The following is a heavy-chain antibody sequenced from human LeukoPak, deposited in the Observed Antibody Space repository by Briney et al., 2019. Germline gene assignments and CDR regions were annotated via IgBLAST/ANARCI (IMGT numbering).Heavy chain of an antibody. V-gene: IGHV3-23*01. Sequence: GGSLRLPCAASGFTFSSYAMSWVRQAPGKGLEWVSAISGSGGSTYYADSVKGRFTISRDNSKNTLYLQMNSLRAEDTAVYYCAKDPPSYYYDSSGSQRWGQGTLVTVSS. CDR1: GFTFSSYA. J-gene: IGHJ4*02. CDR3: AKDPPSYYYDSSGSQR. D-gene: IGHD3-22*01. CDR2: ISGSGGST.